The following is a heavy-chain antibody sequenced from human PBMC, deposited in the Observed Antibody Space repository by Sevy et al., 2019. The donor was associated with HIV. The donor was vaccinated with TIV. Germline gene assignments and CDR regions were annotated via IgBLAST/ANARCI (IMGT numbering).Heavy chain of an antibody. CDR1: GYSLSKLS. CDR2: LDPGNGEI. Sequence: ASVKVSCKVFGYSLSKLSMHWVRQAPGKGLEWMGSLDPGNGEITYAQTLQGRITMTEDTSTDTAFMELSSLTSEDTATYFCATVGLGYYRGASYYQGDWFDPWGQGTLVTVSS. J-gene: IGHJ5*02. CDR3: ATVGLGYYRGASYYQGDWFDP. V-gene: IGHV1-24*01. D-gene: IGHD2-15*01.